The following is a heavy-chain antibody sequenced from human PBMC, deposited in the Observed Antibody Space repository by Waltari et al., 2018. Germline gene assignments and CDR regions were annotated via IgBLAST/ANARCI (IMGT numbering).Heavy chain of an antibody. Sequence: QVQLQESGPGLVKPSETLSLTCTVSGGSISSYYWSWIRQPPGKGLEWIGYIYYSGSTNYNPSLKSRVTISVDTSKNQFSLKLSSVTAADTAVYYCARGEYYDFWSGYRENYYYYMDVWGKGTTVTVSS. CDR3: ARGEYYDFWSGYRENYYYYMDV. V-gene: IGHV4-59*01. CDR2: IYYSGST. CDR1: GGSISSYY. D-gene: IGHD3-3*01. J-gene: IGHJ6*03.